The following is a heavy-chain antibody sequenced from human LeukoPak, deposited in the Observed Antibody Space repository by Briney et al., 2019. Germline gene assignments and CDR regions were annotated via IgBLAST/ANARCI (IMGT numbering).Heavy chain of an antibody. V-gene: IGHV5-51*01. CDR1: GYTFTKYW. CDR3: ARRPASVGGGFDS. Sequence: GESLKISCKASGYTFTKYWIAWVRQLPGKGLEYIGIILPGDSDTRYSPSFEGQVTISADNSISTAYLQWSRLTASDTAIYYCARRPASVGGGFDSWGQGSLVTVSS. J-gene: IGHJ5*01. D-gene: IGHD2-2*01. CDR2: ILPGDSDT.